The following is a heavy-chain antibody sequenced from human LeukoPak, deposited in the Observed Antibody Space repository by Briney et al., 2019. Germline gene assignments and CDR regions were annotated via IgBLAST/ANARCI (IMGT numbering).Heavy chain of an antibody. V-gene: IGHV3-21*01. D-gene: IGHD3-22*01. Sequence: GGSLRLSCAASGFNFSSYSMNWVRQAPGKGLEWVSSISSSSSFRYYADSVKGRFTISRDNAKNSLYLHMNSLRAEDTAVYYCARESSGYFYWGQGTLVIVSS. J-gene: IGHJ4*02. CDR1: GFNFSSYS. CDR2: ISSSSSFR. CDR3: ARESSGYFY.